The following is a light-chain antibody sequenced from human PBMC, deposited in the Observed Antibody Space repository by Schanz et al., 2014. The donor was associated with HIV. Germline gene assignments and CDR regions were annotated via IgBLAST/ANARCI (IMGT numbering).Light chain of an antibody. J-gene: IGKJ2*01. Sequence: EIVLTQSPATLSVSPGERATLSCRASQSVSNNLAWYQQRPGQAPRLLIYDASTRATGIPARFSGSGSGTEFTLTISSLQSEDFALYYCQQYSDWPPSTFGQGTKVDI. CDR3: QQYSDWPPST. V-gene: IGKV3-15*01. CDR2: DAS. CDR1: QSVSNN.